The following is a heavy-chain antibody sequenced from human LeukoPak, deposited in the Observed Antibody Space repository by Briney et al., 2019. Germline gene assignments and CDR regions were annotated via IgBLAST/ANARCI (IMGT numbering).Heavy chain of an antibody. CDR3: ARDPGYYYYGMDV. V-gene: IGHV3-74*01. J-gene: IGHJ6*02. CDR2: INGEGSRI. CDR1: GFNLRTYW. Sequence: GGSLRLSCAVTGFNLRTYWIHWVRRSPGRGLEWVARINGEGSRISYADSVRGRFTISRDNAENTAYLQVNSLRAEDTALYYCARDPGYYYYGMDVWGQGTTVVVSS.